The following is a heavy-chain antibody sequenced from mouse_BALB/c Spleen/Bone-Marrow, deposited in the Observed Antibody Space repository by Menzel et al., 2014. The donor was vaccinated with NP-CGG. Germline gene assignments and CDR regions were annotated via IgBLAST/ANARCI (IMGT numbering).Heavy chain of an antibody. CDR2: IYPGSGST. Sequence: QVQLQQSGAELVKPGTSVKLSCKASGYNFTSYWINWVKLRPGQGLEWIGDIYPGSGSTNYNGKFKSKATLTVDTSSSTAYMRLSSLASEDSALYYCARFSQLGLLAYWGQGTLVTVSA. V-gene: IGHV1-55*01. J-gene: IGHJ3*01. CDR3: ARFSQLGLLAY. CDR1: GYNFTSYW. D-gene: IGHD3-1*01.